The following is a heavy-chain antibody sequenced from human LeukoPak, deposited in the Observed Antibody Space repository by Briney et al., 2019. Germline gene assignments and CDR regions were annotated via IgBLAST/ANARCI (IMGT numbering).Heavy chain of an antibody. CDR1: GFTFSSYA. J-gene: IGHJ6*03. CDR2: ISASGGST. D-gene: IGHD3-10*01. V-gene: IGHV3-23*01. CDR3: AKVMKGSERLTMVRGVIIKTAGLYYMDV. Sequence: AGGSLGLSCAASGFTFSSYAMSWVRQAPGKGLEWVSSISASGGSTNYADSVKGRFTISRDNSKNTVYLQMNSLRAEDTAVYYCAKVMKGSERLTMVRGVIIKTAGLYYMDVWGKGTTVTVSS.